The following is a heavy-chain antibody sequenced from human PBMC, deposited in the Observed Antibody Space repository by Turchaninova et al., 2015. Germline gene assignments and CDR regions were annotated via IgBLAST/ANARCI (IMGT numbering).Heavy chain of an antibody. D-gene: IGHD3/OR15-3a*01. CDR2: ITPYNGYT. Sequence: QMHLVHAVSELNELGPSVTVSYKPSAVTCTFRYPYWGRQAPGQALEWMGAITPYNGYTRYAQKFRDRVTITRDSSLRALYMELRSLKSEDTAIYYCARSSLDSDHLQFESWGQGTLVTVSS. CDR1: AVTCTFRY. CDR3: ARSSLDSDHLQFES. V-gene: IGHV1-45*02. J-gene: IGHJ4*02.